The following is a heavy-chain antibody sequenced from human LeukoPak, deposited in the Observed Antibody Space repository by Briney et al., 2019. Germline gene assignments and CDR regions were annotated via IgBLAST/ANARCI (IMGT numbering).Heavy chain of an antibody. CDR2: IKNDGSST. V-gene: IGHV3-74*01. Sequence: GGSLRLSCAASGFTSSGYWMHWVRQAPGKGQVWVSRIKNDGSSTNYADSVKGRFTISRDNAKNTLYLQLNSLRAEDTAVYFCARDRGSTGWYGMSYWGQGILVTVPS. CDR3: ARDRGSTGWYGMSY. J-gene: IGHJ4*02. D-gene: IGHD6-19*01. CDR1: GFTSSGYW.